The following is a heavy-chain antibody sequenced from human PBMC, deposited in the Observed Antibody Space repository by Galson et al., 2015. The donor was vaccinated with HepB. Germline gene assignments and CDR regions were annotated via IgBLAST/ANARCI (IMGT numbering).Heavy chain of an antibody. Sequence: SVTVSCKASGSTFIDYDINWVRQATGQGLEWMGWMNPYSGSTGYAQNFQGRVAMTRDTAIGTAYMELSSLRSEDTAVYYCARGGGDYGDYISSGRDVGGQGAPVTAFS. V-gene: IGHV1-8*01. CDR1: GSTFIDYD. CDR3: ARGGGDYGDYISSGRDV. D-gene: IGHD4-17*01. J-gene: IGHJ6*02. CDR2: MNPYSGST.